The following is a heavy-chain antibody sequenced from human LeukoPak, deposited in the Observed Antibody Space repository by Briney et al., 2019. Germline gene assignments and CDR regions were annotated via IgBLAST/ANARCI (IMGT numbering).Heavy chain of an antibody. CDR2: IYPGGSET. D-gene: IGHD5-24*01. Sequence: GESLKISFKGLGXSFSSYCNAWVRQRPGKGVEWMGIIYPGGSETRYDPSFQGQVTISADSSTSTAYLQWSSLRASDTAMYYCARASRDGYNQNFDYWGQGTLVTVSS. CDR3: ARASRDGYNQNFDY. CDR1: GXSFSSYC. J-gene: IGHJ4*02. V-gene: IGHV5-51*01.